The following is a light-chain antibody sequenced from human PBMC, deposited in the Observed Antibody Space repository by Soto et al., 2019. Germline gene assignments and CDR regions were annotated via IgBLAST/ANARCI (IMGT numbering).Light chain of an antibody. CDR3: CSYAGTSTLV. CDR2: EVR. V-gene: IGLV2-23*02. J-gene: IGLJ2*01. Sequence: QSALTQPASVSGSPGQSITISCTGTSSDVGSYDLVSWYQQHPGKAPKLMIYEVRKRPSGLSNRFSGSKSGNTASLTISGLQAEDEADYYCCSYAGTSTLVFGGGTQLTVL. CDR1: SSDVGSYDL.